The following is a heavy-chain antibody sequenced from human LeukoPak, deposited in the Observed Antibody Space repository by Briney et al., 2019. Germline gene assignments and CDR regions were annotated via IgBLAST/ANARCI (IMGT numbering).Heavy chain of an antibody. D-gene: IGHD5-18*01. V-gene: IGHV3-48*03. Sequence: GGSLRLSCAASGFTFSSYEMNWVRQAPGKGPEWVSYISSSGSAIYYADSVKGRFTISRDNAKNSLYLQMNSLRAEDTAVYYCARDKYNYGYVSYFDYWGQGTLVTVSS. CDR3: ARDKYNYGYVSYFDY. CDR1: GFTFSSYE. CDR2: ISSSGSAI. J-gene: IGHJ4*02.